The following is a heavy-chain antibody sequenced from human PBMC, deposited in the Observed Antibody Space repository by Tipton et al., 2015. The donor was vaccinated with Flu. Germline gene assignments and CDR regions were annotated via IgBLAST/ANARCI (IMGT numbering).Heavy chain of an antibody. Sequence: QLVQSGAEVKKPGASVKVSCKASGYTFTGYYMHWVRQAPGQGLEWMGWINPNSGGTNYAQKFQGRVTMTRDTSISTAYMELSRLRSDDTAVYYCARDYMVRGVIGPLYYYYGMDVWGQGTTATVSS. CDR3: ARDYMVRGVIGPLYYYYGMDV. J-gene: IGHJ6*02. D-gene: IGHD3-10*01. CDR2: INPNSGGT. CDR1: GYTFTGYY. V-gene: IGHV1-2*02.